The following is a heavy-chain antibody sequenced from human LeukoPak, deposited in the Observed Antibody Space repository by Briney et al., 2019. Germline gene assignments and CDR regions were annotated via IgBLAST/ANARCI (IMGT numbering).Heavy chain of an antibody. V-gene: IGHV3-23*01. CDR1: GFTFSSYA. CDR2: ISGSGGST. Sequence: GGSLRLSCAASGFTFSSYAMSWVRQAPGKGLEWVSAISGSGGSTYCADSVKGRFTISRDNSKNTLYLQMNSLRAEDTAVYYCAKDETWSSSWSHYYYYYGMDVWGQGTTVTVSS. J-gene: IGHJ6*02. D-gene: IGHD6-13*01. CDR3: AKDETWSSSWSHYYYYYGMDV.